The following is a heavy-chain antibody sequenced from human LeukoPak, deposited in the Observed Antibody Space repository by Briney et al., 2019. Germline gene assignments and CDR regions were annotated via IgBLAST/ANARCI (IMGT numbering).Heavy chain of an antibody. Sequence: SVKLSCKASGYTFTAYFMHWVRQAPGQGLEWMGWINPNTGGTRYAQNLQGRVTMTRDTSISTAYMEVSSLRSDDTAVYYCARVVAAQPSKYSYGMDVWGQGTTVTVSS. CDR3: ARVVAAQPSKYSYGMDV. CDR2: INPNTGGT. CDR1: GYTFTAYF. J-gene: IGHJ6*02. V-gene: IGHV1-2*02. D-gene: IGHD6-19*01.